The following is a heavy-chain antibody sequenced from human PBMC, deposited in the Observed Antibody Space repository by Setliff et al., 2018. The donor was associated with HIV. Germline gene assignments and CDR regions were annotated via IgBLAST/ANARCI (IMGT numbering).Heavy chain of an antibody. Sequence: SETLSLTCTVSGGSISSSSYYWGWIRQPPGKGLEWIGSIYYRGSTYYNPSLKSRVTISIDTSQNQFSLKLNSITAADTAVYYCARKGAGYNTYYFDYWGQGALVTVSS. D-gene: IGHD3-9*01. CDR1: GGSISSSSYY. V-gene: IGHV4-39*01. CDR2: IYYRGST. J-gene: IGHJ4*02. CDR3: ARKGAGYNTYYFDY.